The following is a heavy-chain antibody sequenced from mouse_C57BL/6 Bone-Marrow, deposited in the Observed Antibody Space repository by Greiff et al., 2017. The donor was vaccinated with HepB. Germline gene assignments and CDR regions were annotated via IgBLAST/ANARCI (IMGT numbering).Heavy chain of an antibody. CDR1: GYTFTSYW. CDR3: ARGVCYWAMDY. CDR2: IHPNSGST. J-gene: IGHJ4*01. V-gene: IGHV1-64*01. Sequence: QVQVQQPGAELVKPGASVKFSCKASGYTFTSYWMHWVKQRPGQGLEWIGMIHPNSGSTNYNEKFKSKGTLTVDKSSSTAYMQLSSLTSEDSAVYYCARGVCYWAMDYWGQGTSVTVSS. D-gene: IGHD1-1*01.